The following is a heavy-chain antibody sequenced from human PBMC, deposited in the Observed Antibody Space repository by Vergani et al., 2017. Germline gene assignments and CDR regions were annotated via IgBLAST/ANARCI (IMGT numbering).Heavy chain of an antibody. J-gene: IGHJ3*02. Sequence: QVQLQESGPGLVKPSQTLSLTCTVSGGSISSGDYYWSWIRQPPGKGLEWIGYIYYSGSTYYNPSLKSLVTISVDTSKTQFSLKLSSVTAADTAVYYCARDISGGYYDSSGYLNAFDIWGQGTMVTVSS. CDR2: IYYSGST. CDR3: ARDISGGYYDSSGYLNAFDI. V-gene: IGHV4-30-4*08. D-gene: IGHD3-22*01. CDR1: GGSISSGDYY.